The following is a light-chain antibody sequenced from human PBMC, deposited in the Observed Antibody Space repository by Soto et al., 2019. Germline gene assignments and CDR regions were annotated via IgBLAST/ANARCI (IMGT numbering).Light chain of an antibody. CDR1: QSVFFTSKNKNY. CDR3: HQYCCTPPA. V-gene: IGKV4-1*01. J-gene: IGKJ2*01. Sequence: DLVMTQSPDSLAVSVGERATIKCKSSQSVFFTSKNKNYLAWYQQKPGQPPKLLIYWASTRESGVPDRFSGSGSGTDFTLTISSLQAEDAATYYCHQYCCTPPAFGQGTKLEIK. CDR2: WAS.